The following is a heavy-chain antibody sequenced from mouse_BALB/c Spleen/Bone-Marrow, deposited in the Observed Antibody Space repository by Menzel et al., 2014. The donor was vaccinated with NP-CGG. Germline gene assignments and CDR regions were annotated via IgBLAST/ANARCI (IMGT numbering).Heavy chain of an antibody. CDR2: INPYNDNT. J-gene: IGHJ4*01. Sequence: EVQLQQSGPELVKPGASVMASCKASGYTFTTYVVHWAKQKPGQGLEWIGYINPYNDNTKYNEKFKGKATLTSDKSSSTAFMDLSSLTSEDSAVYSRARGMIGPYYTMDYWGQGTSVIVSS. CDR1: GYTFTTYV. V-gene: IGHV1-14*01. CDR3: ARGMIGPYYTMDY. D-gene: IGHD2-4*01.